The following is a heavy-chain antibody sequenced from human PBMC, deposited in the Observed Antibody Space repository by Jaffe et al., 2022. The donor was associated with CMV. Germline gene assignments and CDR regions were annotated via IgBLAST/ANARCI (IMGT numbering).Heavy chain of an antibody. CDR1: GYTFTGYY. CDR2: INPNSGGT. D-gene: IGHD3-10*01. CDR3: ARELRITMVRGVLVY. Sequence: QVQLVQSGAEVKKPGASVKVSCKASGYTFTGYYMHWVRQAPGQGLEWMGWINPNSGGTNYAQKFQGRVTMTRDTSISTAYMELSRLRSDDTAVYYCARELRITMVRGVLVYWGQGTLVTVSS. J-gene: IGHJ4*02. V-gene: IGHV1-2*02.